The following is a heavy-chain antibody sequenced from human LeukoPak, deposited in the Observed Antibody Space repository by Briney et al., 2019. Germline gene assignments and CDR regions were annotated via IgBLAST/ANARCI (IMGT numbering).Heavy chain of an antibody. J-gene: IGHJ4*02. CDR3: AKHTQWLVPPDFDY. CDR1: GFTFTSYA. D-gene: IGHD6-19*01. V-gene: IGHV3-23*01. CDR2: ISGSGGST. Sequence: SGGSLRLSCAASGFTFTSYAMSWVRQAPGKGLEWVSAISGSGGSTYYADSVKGRFTISRDNSKNTLYLQMNSLRAEDTAVYYCAKHTQWLVPPDFDYWGQGTLVTVSS.